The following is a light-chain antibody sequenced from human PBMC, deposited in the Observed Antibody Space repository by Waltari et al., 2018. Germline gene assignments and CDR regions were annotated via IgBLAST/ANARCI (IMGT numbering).Light chain of an antibody. CDR2: DNN. CDR1: IGNNY. J-gene: IGLJ2*01. Sequence: QSVLTQPPSVSAAPGQMVSISCSGDIGNNYVSWYQQVPGTAPKLVIHDNNKRPSGTPDRFSASKSATSATLVITGLQTGDEADYFCRSWINSLSTVVFGGRTKLTVL. V-gene: IGLV1-51*01. CDR3: RSWINSLSTVV.